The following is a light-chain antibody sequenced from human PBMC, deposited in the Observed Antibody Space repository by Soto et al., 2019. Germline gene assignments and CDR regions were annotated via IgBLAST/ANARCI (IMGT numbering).Light chain of an antibody. CDR3: QQYERGFT. Sequence: EIVLTQSPGTLSLSPGERATLSCRASQIVDSRYLAWYQQKLGQAPRLLIYGATNRATGIPDRFSGSGSGTDFSLTISRLEPEDFAVYYCQQYERGFTFGPGTKVDIK. J-gene: IGKJ3*01. CDR1: QIVDSRY. V-gene: IGKV3-20*01. CDR2: GAT.